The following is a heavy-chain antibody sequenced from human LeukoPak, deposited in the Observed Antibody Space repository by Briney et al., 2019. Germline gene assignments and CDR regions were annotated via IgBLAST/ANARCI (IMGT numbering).Heavy chain of an antibody. CDR3: ARQRAYYWYFDL. D-gene: IGHD3-16*01. CDR2: IFYSGST. CDR1: GGSISSSGYY. V-gene: IGHV4-31*03. J-gene: IGHJ2*01. Sequence: SETLSLTCTVSGGSISSSGYYWSWIRQHPGKGLEWIGYIFYSGSTYYNPSLKSRVTISVDTSKSQFSLNLSSVTAADTAVYYCARQRAYYWYFDLWGRGTLVTVSS.